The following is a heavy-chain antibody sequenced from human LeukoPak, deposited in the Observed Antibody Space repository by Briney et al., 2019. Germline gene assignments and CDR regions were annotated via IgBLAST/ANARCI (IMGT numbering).Heavy chain of an antibody. Sequence: GGSLRLSCAASGFSFSSYAMSWVRQAPGKGLEWVTNIKPDGSEKYYVDSVKGRFTIPRDNAKNSLFLQMNSLRAEDTALYYCARDTVGVTDYWGQGTLVTVSS. J-gene: IGHJ4*02. CDR1: GFSFSSYA. V-gene: IGHV3-7*01. D-gene: IGHD1-26*01. CDR3: ARDTVGVTDY. CDR2: IKPDGSEK.